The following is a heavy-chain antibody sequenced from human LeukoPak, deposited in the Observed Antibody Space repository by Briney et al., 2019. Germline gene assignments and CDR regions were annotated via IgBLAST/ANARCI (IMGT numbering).Heavy chain of an antibody. CDR3: ARADSNDFWSGHSMDV. Sequence: ASVKVSCKASGYTSTSYGISWVRQAPGQGLEWMGWISAYNGNTNYAQKLQGRVTMTTDTSTSTAYMELRSLRSDDTAVYYCARADSNDFWSGHSMDVWGKGTTVTVSS. J-gene: IGHJ6*03. D-gene: IGHD3-3*01. CDR1: GYTSTSYG. V-gene: IGHV1-18*01. CDR2: ISAYNGNT.